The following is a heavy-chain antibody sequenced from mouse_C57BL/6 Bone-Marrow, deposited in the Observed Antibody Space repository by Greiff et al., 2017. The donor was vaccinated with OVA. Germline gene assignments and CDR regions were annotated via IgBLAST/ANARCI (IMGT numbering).Heavy chain of an antibody. D-gene: IGHD1-1*01. Sequence: DVMLVESGGGLVQPGGSLKLSCAASGFTFSDYGMAWVRQAPRKGPEWVAFVSNLAYSIYYADTVTGRFTISRENAKNTLYLEMSSLRSEDTAMYYCARQDYYGSWYFDVWGTGTTVTVSS. CDR1: GFTFSDYG. CDR2: VSNLAYSI. J-gene: IGHJ1*03. V-gene: IGHV5-15*01. CDR3: ARQDYYGSWYFDV.